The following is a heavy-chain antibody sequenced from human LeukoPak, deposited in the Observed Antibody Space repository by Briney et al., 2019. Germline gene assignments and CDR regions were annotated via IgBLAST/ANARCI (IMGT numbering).Heavy chain of an antibody. CDR1: GLTFKDYY. CDR2: LNPYSGGT. Sequence: ASVRVSCKTSGLTFKDYYIHWVRQAPGQGLEWMGWLNPYSGGTNYAQKFQGRVTLTRDTSITTAYMDLSSLTSDDAALYYCARALTRYSTAWYGYWGQGTLVTVSS. V-gene: IGHV1-2*02. D-gene: IGHD6-19*01. J-gene: IGHJ4*02. CDR3: ARALTRYSTAWYGY.